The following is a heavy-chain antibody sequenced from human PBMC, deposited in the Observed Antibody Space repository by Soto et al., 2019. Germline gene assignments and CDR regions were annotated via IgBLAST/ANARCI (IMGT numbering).Heavy chain of an antibody. V-gene: IGHV3-7*03. D-gene: IGHD3-10*01. CDR3: ARGHSGFGELLSPGLYYYYYGMDV. CDR2: IKQDGSDK. Sequence: GGSLRLSCEASGFTFSTYWMSWVRQAPGKGLEWVATIKQDGSDKYYVDSVRGRFTISRDNAESSLYLQMSSLRAEDTAVYYCARGHSGFGELLSPGLYYYYYGMDVWGQGTTVTVSS. J-gene: IGHJ6*02. CDR1: GFTFSTYW.